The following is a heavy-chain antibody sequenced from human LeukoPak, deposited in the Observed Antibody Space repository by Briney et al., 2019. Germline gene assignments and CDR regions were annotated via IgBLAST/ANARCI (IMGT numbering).Heavy chain of an antibody. CDR2: TYHSGST. J-gene: IGHJ6*02. D-gene: IGHD6-13*01. Sequence: RASETLSLTCAVSGGSISSGGYSWSWIRQPPGKGLEWIGYTYHSGSTYYNPSLKSRVTISVDRSKNQFSLKLSSVTAADTAVYYCARELGSTGVDVWGQGTTVTVSS. CDR1: GGSISSGGYS. CDR3: ARELGSTGVDV. V-gene: IGHV4-30-2*01.